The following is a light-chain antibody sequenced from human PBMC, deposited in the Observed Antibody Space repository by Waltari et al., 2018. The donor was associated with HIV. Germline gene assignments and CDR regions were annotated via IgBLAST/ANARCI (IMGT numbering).Light chain of an antibody. CDR2: QAS. CDR1: QDIKKW. J-gene: IGKJ4*01. V-gene: IGKV1-5*03. Sequence: DLQMTQSPPTLSSSVGARVTITCRASQDIKKWLAWYQKKPGKAPKLLIYQASLLDNGVPPRFSGDGSGTEVTLTITNLHPDDVSTDFCQQYNSYPLIFGGGTKVQ. CDR3: QQYNSYPLI.